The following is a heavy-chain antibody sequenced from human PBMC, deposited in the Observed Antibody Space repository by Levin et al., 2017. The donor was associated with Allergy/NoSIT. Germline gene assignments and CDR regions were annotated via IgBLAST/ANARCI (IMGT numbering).Heavy chain of an antibody. CDR1: GGSISSYY. D-gene: IGHD6-6*01. CDR3: ARDLVGSSAFDY. Sequence: SETLSLTCTVSGGSISSYYWSWIRQPPGKGLEWIGYIYSSGSTNYNPSFQSRVTISVDTSKNQFSLKLSSVTAADTAVYYCARDLVGSSAFDYWGQGTLVTVSS. CDR2: IYSSGST. V-gene: IGHV4-59*01. J-gene: IGHJ4*02.